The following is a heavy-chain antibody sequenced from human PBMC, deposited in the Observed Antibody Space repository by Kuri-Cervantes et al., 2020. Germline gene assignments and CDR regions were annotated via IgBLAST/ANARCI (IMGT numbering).Heavy chain of an antibody. CDR1: GFTFSSYS. J-gene: IGHJ6*03. V-gene: IGHV3-21*01. CDR2: ISSSSSYI. CDR3: ARTAVAGIAPGRNYYNYMDV. D-gene: IGHD6-19*01. Sequence: GESLKISCAASGFTFSSYSMNWVRQAPGKGLEWVSSISSSSSYIYYADSVKGRFTISRDNAKNSLYLQMNSLRAEDTAVYYCARTAVAGIAPGRNYYNYMDVWGKGTTVTVSS.